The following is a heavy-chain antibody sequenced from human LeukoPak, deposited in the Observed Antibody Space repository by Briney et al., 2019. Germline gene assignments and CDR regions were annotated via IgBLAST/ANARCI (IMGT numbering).Heavy chain of an antibody. Sequence: GGSLRLSCAASGFTFSSYAMSWVRQAPGKGPEWVSAISGSGGSTYYADSVKGRFTISRDNSKNTLYLQMNSLRAEDTAVYYCAKDAAYCGGDCFPYYYGMDVWGQGTTVTVSS. CDR2: ISGSGGST. V-gene: IGHV3-23*01. D-gene: IGHD2-21*02. CDR3: AKDAAYCGGDCFPYYYGMDV. J-gene: IGHJ6*02. CDR1: GFTFSSYA.